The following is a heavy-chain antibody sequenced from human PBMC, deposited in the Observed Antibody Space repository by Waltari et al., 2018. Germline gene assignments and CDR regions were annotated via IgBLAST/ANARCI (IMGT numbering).Heavy chain of an antibody. Sequence: QLQLQESGPGLVKPSATLSLTCTVSGGSISSNGYYWGWIRQPPGKGLEWIGSIYYSGGAYYNPSLKSRVTLSVDTSKNQFSRKLTSVTAADTAVYYWARHVEYYYHMDVGGQGTTVTVSS. V-gene: IGHV4-39*01. CDR3: ARHVEYYYHMDV. CDR2: IYYSGGA. J-gene: IGHJ6*02. CDR1: GGSISSNGYY. D-gene: IGHD2-15*01.